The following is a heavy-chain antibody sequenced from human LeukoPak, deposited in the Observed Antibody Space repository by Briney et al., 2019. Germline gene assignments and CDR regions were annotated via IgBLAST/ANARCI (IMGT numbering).Heavy chain of an antibody. J-gene: IGHJ4*02. CDR1: GGSISSSSYY. D-gene: IGHD5-24*01. V-gene: IGHV4-61*05. CDR3: ARGERWLQSPFDY. Sequence: PSETLSLTCTVSGGSISSSSYYWGWIRQPPGKGLEWIGYIYYSGSTNYNPSLKSRVTISVDTSKNQFSLKLSSVTAADTAVYYCARGERWLQSPFDYWGQGTLVTVSS. CDR2: IYYSGST.